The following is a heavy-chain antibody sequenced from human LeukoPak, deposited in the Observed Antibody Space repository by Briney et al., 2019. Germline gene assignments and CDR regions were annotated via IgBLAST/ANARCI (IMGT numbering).Heavy chain of an antibody. CDR2: IYYSGST. J-gene: IGHJ2*01. D-gene: IGHD5-18*01. V-gene: IGHV4-59*01. CDR3: ARAVDTAMVTFWYFDL. CDR1: GDSISSYH. Sequence: SETLSLTCSVSGDSISSYHWSWIRQPPGKGLEWIGYIYYSGSTNHNPSLKSRVTISVDTSKNQLSLKLSSVTAADTAVYCCARAVDTAMVTFWYFDLWGRGTLVTVSS.